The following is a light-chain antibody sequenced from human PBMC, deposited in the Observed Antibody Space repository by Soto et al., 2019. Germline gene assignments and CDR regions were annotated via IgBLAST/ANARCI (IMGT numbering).Light chain of an antibody. CDR3: QQLENFPRT. V-gene: IGKV1-9*01. J-gene: IGKJ1*01. CDR2: VAS. Sequence: DIPLTQSPSFLSASVGDRVTITCRASQGISSYLAWYQQKPGKAPKLLIYVASTLQGGVPSRFSGSGSGTEFTLTISSLQPEDFATYYCQQLENFPRTFGQGTKVEIK. CDR1: QGISSY.